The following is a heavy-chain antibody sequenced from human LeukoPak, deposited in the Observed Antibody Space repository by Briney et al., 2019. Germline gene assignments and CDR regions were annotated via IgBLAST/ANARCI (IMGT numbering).Heavy chain of an antibody. V-gene: IGHV3-66*01. CDR3: ARDSNPLDYAVRVDY. D-gene: IGHD4-17*01. CDR2: IYSGGST. CDR1: GFTVSSNY. J-gene: IGHJ4*02. Sequence: GGSLRLSCAASGFTVSSNYTSWVRQAPGKGLEWVSVIYSGGSTYYADSVKGRFTISRDNSKNTLYLQMNSLRAEDTAVYYCARDSNPLDYAVRVDYWGQGTLVTVSS.